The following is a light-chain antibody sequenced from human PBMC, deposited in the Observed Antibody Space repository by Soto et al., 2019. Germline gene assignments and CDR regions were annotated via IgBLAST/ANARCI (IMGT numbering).Light chain of an antibody. V-gene: IGKV1-39*01. J-gene: IGKJ1*01. CDR3: QQSYLTPQT. CDR1: QSISGY. Sequence: DIQMTQSPSSLSASVGDRVTITCRASQSISGYLNWYQQKPGKAPKLLIFAASSLQTGVPSRFSGRGSGTAFTLTISSLQPEEFATYYCQQSYLTPQTFGQGTRVEIK. CDR2: AAS.